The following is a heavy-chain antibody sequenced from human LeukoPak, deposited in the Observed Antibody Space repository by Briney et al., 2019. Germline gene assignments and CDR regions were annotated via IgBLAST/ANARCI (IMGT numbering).Heavy chain of an antibody. J-gene: IGHJ4*02. CDR3: AKDDQTYPTTVTRCGY. CDR1: GFTLSSYA. D-gene: IGHD4-17*01. CDR2: ISGSGGST. V-gene: IGHV3-23*01. Sequence: GGSLRLSCAASGFTLSSYAMSWVRQAPGKGLEWVSAISGSGGSTYYADYVKGRFTIPRDNSKNTLYLQMNSLRAEDTAVYYCAKDDQTYPTTVTRCGYWGQGPLVTVSS.